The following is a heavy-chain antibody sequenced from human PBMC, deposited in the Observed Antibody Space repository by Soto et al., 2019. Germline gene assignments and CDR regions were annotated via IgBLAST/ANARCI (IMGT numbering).Heavy chain of an antibody. CDR2: ISAYNGNT. V-gene: IGHV1-18*04. D-gene: IGHD6-19*01. Sequence: ASVKVSCKASGYTFTSYGISWVRQAPGQGLEWMGWISAYNGNTNYAQKLQGRVTMTTDTSTSTAYMELRSLRSDDTAVYYCASEGYSSVPRTTVYWGQGTLVTVSS. CDR1: GYTFTSYG. CDR3: ASEGYSSVPRTTVY. J-gene: IGHJ4*02.